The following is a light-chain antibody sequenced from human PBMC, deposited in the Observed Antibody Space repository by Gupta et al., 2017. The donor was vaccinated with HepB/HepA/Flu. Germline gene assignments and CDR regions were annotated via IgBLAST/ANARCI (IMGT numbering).Light chain of an antibody. CDR2: AAS. CDR1: QSISSY. Sequence: DIQMTQSPSSLSASVGDRVTITCRASQSISSYLNWYQQKPGKAPKLLIYAASSLQSGVPSRFSGSGSGTDFTLTISSLQPEDFATYSFQQSYMTPLTFGQGTRLEIK. CDR3: QQSYMTPLT. J-gene: IGKJ5*01. V-gene: IGKV1-39*01.